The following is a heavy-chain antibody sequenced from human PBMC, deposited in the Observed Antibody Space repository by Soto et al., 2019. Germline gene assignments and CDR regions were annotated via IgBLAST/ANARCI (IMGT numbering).Heavy chain of an antibody. D-gene: IGHD5-12*01. CDR1: GFTFSSYW. CDR3: ARSALYSGYYHWFLADNYYYYGMDV. CDR2: INSDGSST. J-gene: IGHJ6*02. V-gene: IGHV3-74*01. Sequence: PGGSLRLSCAASGFTFSSYWMHWVRQAPGKGLVWVSRINSDGSSTSYADSVKGRFTISRDNAKNTLYLQMNSLRAEDTAVYYCARSALYSGYYHWFLADNYYYYGMDVWGQGTTVTVSS.